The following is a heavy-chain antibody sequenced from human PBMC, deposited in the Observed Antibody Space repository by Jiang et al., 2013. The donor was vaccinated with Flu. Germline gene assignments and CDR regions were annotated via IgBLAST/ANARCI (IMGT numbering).Heavy chain of an antibody. CDR1: GGSISSYY. D-gene: IGHD2-15*01. J-gene: IGHJ5*02. Sequence: PGLVKPSETLSLTCTVSGGSISSYYWSWIRQPPGKGLEWIGYIYYSGSTNYNPSLKSRVTISVDTSKNQFSLKLSSVTAADTAVYYCARGDTGVADFDPWGQGTLVTVSS. CDR3: ARGDTGVADFDP. CDR2: IYYSGST. V-gene: IGHV4-59*01.